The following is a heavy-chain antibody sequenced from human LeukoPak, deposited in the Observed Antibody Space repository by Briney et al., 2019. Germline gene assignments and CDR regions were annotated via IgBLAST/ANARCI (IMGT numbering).Heavy chain of an antibody. CDR1: GASITSGVHY. V-gene: IGHV4-31*03. D-gene: IGHD3-10*01. Sequence: SETLSLTCTVSGASITSGVHYWSWIRQHPGKGPEWIGHIYYSGSTYSNPSLKSRVTISVDTSKSQFSLKLSSVTAADTAVYYCARESEYYYGSGSENWGQGTLVTVSS. CDR3: ARESEYYYGSGSEN. J-gene: IGHJ4*02. CDR2: IYYSGST.